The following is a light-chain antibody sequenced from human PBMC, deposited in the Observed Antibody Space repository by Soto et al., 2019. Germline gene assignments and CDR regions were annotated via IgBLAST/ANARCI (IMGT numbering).Light chain of an antibody. CDR2: DAS. CDR3: QQRSNWPPIT. J-gene: IGKJ5*01. CDR1: QSVSSY. Sequence: EIVLTQSPATLSLSPGERATLSCRASQSVSSYLAWYKQKPGQDPRLLIYDASNSATGIPARFSGSGSGTDFPLTISSLEPEDFAVYYCQQRSNWPPITFGQGKRLEIK. V-gene: IGKV3-11*01.